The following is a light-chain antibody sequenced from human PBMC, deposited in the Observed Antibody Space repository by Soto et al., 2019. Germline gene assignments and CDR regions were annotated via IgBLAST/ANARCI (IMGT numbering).Light chain of an antibody. CDR2: DAS. CDR3: QQYNSYSPRT. J-gene: IGKJ1*01. CDR1: QSISSW. Sequence: DIQMTQSPSTLSASVGDRVTITCRASQSISSWLAWYPQKPGKAPKLLIYDASSLESGVPSRFSGSGSGTEFTLTISSLQPDDFATYYCQQYNSYSPRTFGQGTKVDIK. V-gene: IGKV1-5*01.